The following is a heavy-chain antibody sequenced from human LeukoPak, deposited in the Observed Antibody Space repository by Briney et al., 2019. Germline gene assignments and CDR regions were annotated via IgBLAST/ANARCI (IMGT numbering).Heavy chain of an antibody. Sequence: SETLSLTCTVSGGSISSYYWSWIRQPAGKGLEWIGRIYTSGSTNYNPSLKSRVTMSVDTSKNQFSLKLSSVTAADTAVYYCARDDCSSTSCYYNWFDPWGQGTLVTVSS. CDR2: IYTSGST. V-gene: IGHV4-4*07. CDR3: ARDDCSSTSCYYNWFDP. D-gene: IGHD2-2*01. CDR1: GGSISSYY. J-gene: IGHJ5*02.